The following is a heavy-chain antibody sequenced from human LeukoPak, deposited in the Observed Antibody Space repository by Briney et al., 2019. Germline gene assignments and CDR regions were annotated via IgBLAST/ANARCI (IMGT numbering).Heavy chain of an antibody. CDR1: GGSISSGGYY. CDR3: ARDSPRDGVCLGPLCYYYGMDV. CDR2: IYYSGST. V-gene: IGHV4-31*03. Sequence: SQTLSLTCTVSGGSISSGGYYCSWIRQHPGKGLEWIGYIYYSGSTYYNPSLKSRVTISVDTSKNQFSLKLSSVTAADTAVYYCARDSPRDGVCLGPLCYYYGMDVWGQGTTVTVSS. J-gene: IGHJ6*02. D-gene: IGHD2-8*01.